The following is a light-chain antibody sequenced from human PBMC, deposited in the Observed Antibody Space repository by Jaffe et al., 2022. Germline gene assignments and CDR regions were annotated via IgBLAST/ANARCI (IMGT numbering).Light chain of an antibody. CDR1: TSDVGRYNY. CDR3: CSHTTTTTSPRV. CDR2: QVV. V-gene: IGLV2-14*01. J-gene: IGLJ1*01. Sequence: QSALTQPASVSGSPGQSITISCTGTTSDVGRYNYVSWYQQHPGKAPKLVIYQVVNRPSGISSRFSGSKSGNTASLTISGLQAEDEADYYCCSHTTTTTSPRVFGTGTKVTVL.